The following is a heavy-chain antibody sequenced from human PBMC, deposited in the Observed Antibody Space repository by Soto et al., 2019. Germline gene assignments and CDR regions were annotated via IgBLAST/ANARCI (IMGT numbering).Heavy chain of an antibody. CDR1: GVTFSSYA. CDR2: ISGSGGST. D-gene: IGHD6-13*01. Sequence: GGSLRLSCAASGVTFSSYAMSWVRQAPGKGLEWVSAISGSGGSTYYADSVKGRFTISRDNSKNSLYLQMNSLRVEDTAVYYCAKDYSSSWYGRFDPWGQGTQVTVSS. CDR3: AKDYSSSWYGRFDP. J-gene: IGHJ5*02. V-gene: IGHV3-23*01.